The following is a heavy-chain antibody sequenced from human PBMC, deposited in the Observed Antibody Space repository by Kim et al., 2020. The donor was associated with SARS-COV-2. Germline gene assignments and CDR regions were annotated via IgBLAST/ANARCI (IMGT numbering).Heavy chain of an antibody. J-gene: IGHJ4*02. CDR3: AKEGRSGLRGSEFDY. D-gene: IGHD3-16*01. CDR2: ISWSSGSI. CDR1: GFTFGDYA. V-gene: IGHV3-9*01. Sequence: GGSLRLSCAASGFTFGDYAMHWVRQAPGKGLEWVSGISWSSGSIGYADSVKGRFTISRDNAKNSLYLQMNSLRAEDTALYYCAKEGRSGLRGSEFDYWGQGTLVTVSS.